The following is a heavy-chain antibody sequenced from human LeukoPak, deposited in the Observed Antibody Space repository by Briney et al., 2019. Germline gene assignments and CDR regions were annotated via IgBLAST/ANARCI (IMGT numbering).Heavy chain of an antibody. CDR3: ARGGLFRYGGTSGDY. J-gene: IGHJ4*02. V-gene: IGHV3-7*01. CDR2: INQQGSES. D-gene: IGHD4/OR15-4a*01. CDR1: GFTFSTYW. Sequence: GGSLRLSCEVSGFTFSTYWMTGVRQAPGKGLEGVANINQQGSESYYVDAVERRFLISRDNAKTTLYLHMSHLRGEDMAVSYCARGGLFRYGGTSGDYWGQGTLVTVSS.